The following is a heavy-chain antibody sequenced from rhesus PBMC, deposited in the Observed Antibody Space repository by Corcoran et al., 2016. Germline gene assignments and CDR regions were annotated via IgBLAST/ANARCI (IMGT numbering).Heavy chain of an antibody. CDR3: ASSYSSWSYLDY. Sequence: QVQLQESGPGLVKPSETLSLTCAVSGGSVSSSNWWSWIRQPPGKGLEWIGYISGSSGSTYYNPSLKSRVTLSVDTSKNQLSLKLSSVTAADTAVYYCASSYSSWSYLDYWGQGVLVTVSS. J-gene: IGHJ4*01. V-gene: IGHV4-65*01. CDR1: GGSVSSSNW. D-gene: IGHD6-13*01. CDR2: ISGSSGST.